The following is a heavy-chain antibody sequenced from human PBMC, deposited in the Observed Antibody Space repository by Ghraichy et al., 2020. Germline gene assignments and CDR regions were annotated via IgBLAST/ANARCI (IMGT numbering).Heavy chain of an antibody. CDR1: GFTFSSYG. J-gene: IGHJ4*02. D-gene: IGHD3-10*01. Sequence: GSLRLSCAASGFTFSSYGMHWVRQAPGKGLEWVAFIRYDGSNKYYADSVKGRFTISRDNSKNTLYLQMNSLRAEDTAVYYCAKDNSGFGDQGQGYFDYWGQGTLVTVSS. CDR3: AKDNSGFGDQGQGYFDY. CDR2: IRYDGSNK. V-gene: IGHV3-30*02.